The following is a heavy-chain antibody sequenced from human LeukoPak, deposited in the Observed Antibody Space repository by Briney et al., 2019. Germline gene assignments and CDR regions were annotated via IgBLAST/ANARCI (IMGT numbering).Heavy chain of an antibody. J-gene: IGHJ4*02. Sequence: SETLSLTCTVSNDSISSGDYYWNWIRQPPGKGLEWIGYTFHRGGTSYNPSLKSRILFSVDTSQNQFSLKLNSVTAADTAVYYCVREILYCSGGSCYRGPFDNWGQGTLVTVSA. CDR1: NDSISSGDYY. D-gene: IGHD2-15*01. CDR2: TFHRGGT. V-gene: IGHV4-30-4*01. CDR3: VREILYCSGGSCYRGPFDN.